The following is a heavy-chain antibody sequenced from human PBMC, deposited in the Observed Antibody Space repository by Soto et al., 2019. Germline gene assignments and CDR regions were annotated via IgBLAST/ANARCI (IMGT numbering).Heavy chain of an antibody. CDR1: GASITSTTYF. CDR2: IYYSGNT. Sequence: SETLSLTCSLSGASITSTTYFWAWIRQPPGKGLEWIGHIYYSGNTDYNPSLKSRLAISIDTSKNQFSLKLSSVTAADTAVYFCAREGGESSDGLYYFDSWGQGSLVTVSS. D-gene: IGHD3-16*01. J-gene: IGHJ4*02. CDR3: AREGGESSDGLYYFDS. V-gene: IGHV4-39*07.